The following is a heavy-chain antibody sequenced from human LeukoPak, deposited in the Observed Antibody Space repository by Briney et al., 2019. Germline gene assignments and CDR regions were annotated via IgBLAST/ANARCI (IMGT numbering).Heavy chain of an antibody. CDR1: GFTFSHAY. CDR2: IKIKSDGGTT. D-gene: IGHD3-10*01. CDR3: TTDKAHLHYYGASDPIDY. V-gene: IGHV3-15*01. J-gene: IGHJ4*02. Sequence: PGGSLRLSCAASGFTFSHAYMSWVRQAPGKGLEWVGRIKIKSDGGTTDYAAPVKGRFTISRDDSKNTLDLQMNSLKTEDTAVYYCTTDKAHLHYYGASDPIDYWGQGTLVTVSS.